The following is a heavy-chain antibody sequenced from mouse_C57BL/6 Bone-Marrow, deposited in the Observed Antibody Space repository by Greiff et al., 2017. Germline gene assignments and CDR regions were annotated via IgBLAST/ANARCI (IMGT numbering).Heavy chain of an antibody. J-gene: IGHJ4*01. V-gene: IGHV1-81*01. CDR2: IYPRSGNT. CDR1: GYTFTSSG. Sequence: QVQLKESGAELARPGASVKLSCKASGYTFTSSGISWVKQRTGQGLEWIGEIYPRSGNTYYNEKFKGKATLTADKSSSTAYMELRSLTSEDSAVYFCARSGGNCYYAMDYWGQGTSVTVSS. CDR3: ARSGGNCYYAMDY. D-gene: IGHD2-1*01.